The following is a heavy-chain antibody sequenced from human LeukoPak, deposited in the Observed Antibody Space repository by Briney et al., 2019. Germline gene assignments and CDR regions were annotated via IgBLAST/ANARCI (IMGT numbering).Heavy chain of an antibody. CDR2: IYHSGNT. CDR1: GASMSSNY. CDR3: ASTRRAAVAGRFDS. Sequence: SETLSLTCNVSGASMSSNYWSWIRQPPGKGLEWIGYIYHSGNTNYSPSLESRVTMSVDESKNQFSLRVHFVSAADTAVYYCASTRRAAVAGRFDSWGQGTLVTVSS. V-gene: IGHV4-4*09. D-gene: IGHD6-19*01. J-gene: IGHJ4*02.